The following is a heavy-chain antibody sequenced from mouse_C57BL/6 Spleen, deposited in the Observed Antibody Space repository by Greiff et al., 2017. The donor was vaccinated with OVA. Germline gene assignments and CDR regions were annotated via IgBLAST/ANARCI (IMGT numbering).Heavy chain of an antibody. D-gene: IGHD2-4*01. CDR1: GYTFTSYW. J-gene: IGHJ3*01. CDR2: INPSNGGT. V-gene: IGHV1-53*01. Sequence: QVQLQQPGTELVKPGASVKLSCKASGYTFTSYWMHWVKQRPGQGLEWIGNINPSNGGTNYNEKFKSKATLTVDKSSSTAYMQLSSLTSEASAVYCGASSLYDYRFAYWGQGTLVTVSA. CDR3: ASSLYDYRFAY.